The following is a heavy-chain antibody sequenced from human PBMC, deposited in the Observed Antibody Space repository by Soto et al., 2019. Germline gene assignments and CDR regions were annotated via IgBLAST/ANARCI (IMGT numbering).Heavy chain of an antibody. V-gene: IGHV3-23*01. CDR2: ISGSGGST. CDR3: AKDRNSFWAMVRGVIYGY. J-gene: IGHJ4*02. D-gene: IGHD3-10*01. Sequence: GGSLRLSCAASGFTFSSYAMSWVRQAPGKGLEWVSAISGSGGSTYYADSVKGRFTISRDNSKNTLYLQMNSLRAEDTAVYYCAKDRNSFWAMVRGVIYGYWGQGTLVTVSS. CDR1: GFTFSSYA.